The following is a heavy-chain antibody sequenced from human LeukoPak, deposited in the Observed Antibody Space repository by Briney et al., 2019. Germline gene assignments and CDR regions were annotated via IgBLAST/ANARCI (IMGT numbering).Heavy chain of an antibody. CDR2: ISGSGGST. Sequence: PGGSLRLSCAASGFTFSSYAMSWVRQAPGKGLEWVSAISGSGGSTYYADSVKGRFTISRDNSKNTLYLQMNSLRAEDTAVYYCARDFYGSGSFDYWGQGTLVTVSS. CDR3: ARDFYGSGSFDY. J-gene: IGHJ4*02. D-gene: IGHD3-10*01. V-gene: IGHV3-23*01. CDR1: GFTFSSYA.